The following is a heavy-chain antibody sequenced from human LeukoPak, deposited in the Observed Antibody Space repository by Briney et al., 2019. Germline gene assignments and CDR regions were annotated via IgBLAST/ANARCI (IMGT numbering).Heavy chain of an antibody. D-gene: IGHD3-9*01. J-gene: IGHJ4*02. Sequence: ASVKVSCKASGYTFTSYGISWVRQAPGQGLEWMGWISAYNGNTNYAQKLQGRVAMTTDTSTSTAYMELRSLRSDDTAVYYCARAVATDIFAGVYYFDSWGQGTLVTVSS. CDR2: ISAYNGNT. CDR1: GYTFTSYG. CDR3: ARAVATDIFAGVYYFDS. V-gene: IGHV1-18*01.